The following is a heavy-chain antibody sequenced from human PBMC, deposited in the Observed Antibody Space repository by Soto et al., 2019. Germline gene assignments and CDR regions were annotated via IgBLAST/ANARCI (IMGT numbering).Heavy chain of an antibody. CDR1: GDSVSSGNYY. D-gene: IGHD3-16*01. V-gene: IGHV4-61*01. CDR3: GRVPVDTYMIYWSDP. Sequence: SETLSLTCTVSGDSVSSGNYYWSWIRQPPGKGLEWIGSIYFTGNTNYNPSLKSRLTMSIDTSRNLYSLRLGSVTAADTAVYYCGRVPVDTYMIYWSDPWGQGTLVTVSS. J-gene: IGHJ5*02. CDR2: IYFTGNT.